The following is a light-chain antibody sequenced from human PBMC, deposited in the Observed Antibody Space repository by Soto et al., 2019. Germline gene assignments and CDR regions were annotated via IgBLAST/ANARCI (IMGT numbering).Light chain of an antibody. V-gene: IGLV2-23*02. CDR3: CSYAGSSTLL. CDR1: SSDIGSYSL. J-gene: IGLJ3*02. Sequence: QSVLTQPASVSGSPGQSITVSCTGTSSDIGSYSLVSWYQHHPGKAPKLMIYAVSKRPSGVSSRFSGSKSGNTASLTISGLQAEDEADYFCCSYAGSSTLLFGGGTKVTVL. CDR2: AVS.